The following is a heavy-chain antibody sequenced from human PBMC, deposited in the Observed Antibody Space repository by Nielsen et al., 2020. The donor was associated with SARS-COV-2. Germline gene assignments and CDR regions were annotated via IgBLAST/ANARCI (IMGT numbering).Heavy chain of an antibody. D-gene: IGHD2-15*01. CDR3: VRDSKVRDCSGGSCYAGYYYGMDV. J-gene: IGHJ6*02. V-gene: IGHV3-48*03. Sequence: VRQAPGKGLEWVSYISSSGSTIYYADSVKGRFTISRDNAKNSLYLQMNSLRAEDTAVYYCVRDSKVRDCSGGSCYAGYYYGMDVWGQGTTVTVSS. CDR2: ISSSGSTI.